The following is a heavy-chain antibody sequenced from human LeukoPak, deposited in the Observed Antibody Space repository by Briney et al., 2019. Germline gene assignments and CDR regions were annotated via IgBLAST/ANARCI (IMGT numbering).Heavy chain of an antibody. CDR2: ISSSGNSI. CDR3: AREGWEELGHYFDY. V-gene: IGHV3-21*01. Sequence: GSLRLSCAASGFIFSTYRMNWVRQAPGKGLEWVSSISSSGNSIYYADSVKGRFTISRDNGENSLYLQMHSLRAEDTAVYYCAREGWEELGHYFDYWGQGTGVTVSS. J-gene: IGHJ4*02. CDR1: GFIFSTYR. D-gene: IGHD1-26*01.